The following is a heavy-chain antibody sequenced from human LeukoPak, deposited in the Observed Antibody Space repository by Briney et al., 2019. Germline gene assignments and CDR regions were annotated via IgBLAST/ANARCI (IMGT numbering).Heavy chain of an antibody. J-gene: IGHJ6*03. Sequence: SETLSLTCTVSGHSISSAYYWGWIRQPPGKGLEWIGSIYHSGSTYYNPSLKSRVTISVDTSKNQFSLKLSSVTAADTAVYYCARDGGVLYYYFYYYMDVWGKGTTVTVSS. CDR3: ARDGGVLYYYFYYYMDV. CDR1: GHSISSAYY. V-gene: IGHV4-38-2*02. D-gene: IGHD2-8*02. CDR2: IYHSGST.